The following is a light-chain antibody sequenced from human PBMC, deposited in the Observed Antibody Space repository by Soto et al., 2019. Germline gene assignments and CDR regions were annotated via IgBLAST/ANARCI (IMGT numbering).Light chain of an antibody. J-gene: IGKJ4*01. V-gene: IGKV3-20*01. CDR3: QQYGSTPLT. CDR2: DAS. CDR1: QSVRSNY. Sequence: IVLTQSPATLSLSPGERATLSCRASQSVRSNYLAWYQQKPGQAPRFLIYDASSRATGIPDRFSGSGSGTDFTLTIRRLEPEDFAVYYCQQYGSTPLTFGGGTKVDI.